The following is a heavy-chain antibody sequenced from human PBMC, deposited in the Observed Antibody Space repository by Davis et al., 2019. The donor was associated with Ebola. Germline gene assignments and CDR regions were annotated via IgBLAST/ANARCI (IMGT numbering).Heavy chain of an antibody. D-gene: IGHD3-3*01. Sequence: AASVKVSCKTSGYTFKTSGVCWVRQAPGQGLEWMAWISAYNGHTNYAQKFQGRLTLTTDTSTSTVYMELSSLRSEDMAVYYCASLYYDLYYYGMDVWGQGTTLTVSS. J-gene: IGHJ6*02. CDR2: ISAYNGHT. CDR1: GYTFKTSG. CDR3: ASLYYDLYYYGMDV. V-gene: IGHV1-18*03.